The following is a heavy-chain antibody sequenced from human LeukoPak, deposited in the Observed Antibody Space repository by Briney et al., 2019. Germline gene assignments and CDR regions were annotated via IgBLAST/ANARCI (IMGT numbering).Heavy chain of an antibody. D-gene: IGHD3-10*01. J-gene: IGHJ6*03. V-gene: IGHV4-4*07. Sequence: PGGSLRLSCAASGFTVNNNYMSWVRQAPGKGLEWIGRIYTSGSTNYNPSLKSRVTMSVDTSKNQFSLKLSSVTAADTAVYYCARAVGSGSFQTYYYYMDVWGKGTTVTISS. CDR1: GFTVNNNY. CDR3: ARAVGSGSFQTYYYYMDV. CDR2: IYTSGST.